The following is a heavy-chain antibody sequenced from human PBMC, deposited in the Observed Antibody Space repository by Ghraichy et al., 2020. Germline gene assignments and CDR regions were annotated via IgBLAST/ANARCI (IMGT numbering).Heavy chain of an antibody. J-gene: IGHJ4*01. CDR3: AKAVPSGSGWTSYFDS. CDR2: ITNTGGGA. CDR1: GFTFDSYA. D-gene: IGHD6-19*01. V-gene: IGHV3-23*01. Sequence: GGSLRLSCAASGFTFDSYAMNWVRLPPGKGLEWVSAITNTGGGAFYAGSVKGRFTVSRDNSKNTLYLQMNSLKPEDTAVYYCAKAVPSGSGWTSYFDSWGKGTLVTVSS.